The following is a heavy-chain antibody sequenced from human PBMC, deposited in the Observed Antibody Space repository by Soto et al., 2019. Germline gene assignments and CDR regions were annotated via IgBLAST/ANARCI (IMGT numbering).Heavy chain of an antibody. J-gene: IGHJ4*02. Sequence: SETLSLTCTVSGGYISSYYWSWIRQPPGKGLEWIGYIYYSGSTNYNPSLKSRVTISVDTSKNQFSLKLSSVTAADTAVYYCARREAYSSGWYGYWGQGTLVTVSS. CDR2: IYYSGST. CDR1: GGYISSYY. CDR3: ARREAYSSGWYGY. D-gene: IGHD6-19*01. V-gene: IGHV4-59*08.